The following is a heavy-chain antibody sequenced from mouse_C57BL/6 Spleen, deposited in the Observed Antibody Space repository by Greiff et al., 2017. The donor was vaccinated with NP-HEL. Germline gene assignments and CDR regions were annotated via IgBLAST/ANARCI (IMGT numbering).Heavy chain of an antibody. D-gene: IGHD3-3*01. V-gene: IGHV14-2*01. CDR3: ARGDRTWFAY. J-gene: IGHJ3*01. CDR2: LDPAAGEH. Sequence: VQLQQSGAELVKPGASVKLSCTASGFNIKAYYMHWVKQRTEQGLEWIGRLDPAAGEHKYAPKFQGKATITADTASNTAYLQLSSLTSEDTAVYYCARGDRTWFAYWGQGTLVTVSA. CDR1: GFNIKAYY.